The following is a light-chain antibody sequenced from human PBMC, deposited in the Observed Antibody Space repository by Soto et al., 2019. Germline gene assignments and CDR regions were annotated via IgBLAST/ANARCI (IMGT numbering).Light chain of an antibody. V-gene: IGKV3-11*01. CDR3: QQRSNG. CDR2: GAS. CDR1: QSVGTY. Sequence: EIVLTQSPDTLSSSAGERATLSCRASQSVGTYLVWYQQKPGQATRLLIYGASNRATGIPARYSGSGSGTDFTLTISSLEPEDYAVYYCQQRSNGFGQGTKLEIK. J-gene: IGKJ2*01.